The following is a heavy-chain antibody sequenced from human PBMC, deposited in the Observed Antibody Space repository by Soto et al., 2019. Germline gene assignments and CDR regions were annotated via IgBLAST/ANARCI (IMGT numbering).Heavy chain of an antibody. Sequence: SETLSLTCSVSGVSITGYNWSWLRQAPGKGLEWIGYIHYIGSTNYNPSLKSRVSISVDMSKNQFSLKLSSVTAADTALYYCARDTEEWLVHAFHTWRQGTMVTV. CDR2: IHYIGST. CDR3: ARDTEEWLVHAFHT. J-gene: IGHJ3*02. V-gene: IGHV4-59*01. CDR1: GVSITGYN. D-gene: IGHD6-19*01.